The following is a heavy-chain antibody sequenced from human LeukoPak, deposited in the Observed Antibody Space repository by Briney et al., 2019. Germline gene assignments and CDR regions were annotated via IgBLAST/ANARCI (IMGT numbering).Heavy chain of an antibody. CDR1: GFTFSNYS. D-gene: IGHD1-26*01. CDR3: ARDRSPYSGSYPDAFDI. J-gene: IGHJ3*02. CDR2: ISSSSSYI. V-gene: IGHV3-21*01. Sequence: GGSLRLSCAASGFTFSNYSMNWVRQAPGKGLEWVSSISSSSSYIYYADSVKGRFTISRDNAKNSLYLQMNSLRAEDTAVYYCARDRSPYSGSYPDAFDIWGQGTMVTVSS.